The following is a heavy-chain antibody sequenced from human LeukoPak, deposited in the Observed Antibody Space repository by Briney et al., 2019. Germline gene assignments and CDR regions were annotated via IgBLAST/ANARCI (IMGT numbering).Heavy chain of an antibody. CDR2: ISAYNGNT. CDR3: AVQRGDFWSGSTFPSYYYYYMDV. V-gene: IGHV1-18*01. CDR1: GYTFTSYG. Sequence: ASVKVSCKASGYTFTSYGISWVRQAPGQGLEWMGWISAYNGNTNYAQKLQGRVTMTTDTSTSTAYMELSSLRSEDTAVYYCAVQRGDFWSGSTFPSYYYYYMDVWGKGTTVTVSS. D-gene: IGHD3-3*01. J-gene: IGHJ6*03.